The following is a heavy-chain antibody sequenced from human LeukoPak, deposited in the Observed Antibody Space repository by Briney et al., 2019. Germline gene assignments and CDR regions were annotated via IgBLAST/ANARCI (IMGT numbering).Heavy chain of an antibody. D-gene: IGHD3-22*01. Sequence: ASVKGSCKASGYTFTNYYMHWVRQAPGQGLEWMGIFNPSGGRTSYAQKIQGRVTLTRDTSTSTVYMELSSLRSEDTAVYYCARGEVGYDSSGLDYWGQGTLVTVSS. CDR3: ARGEVGYDSSGLDY. CDR1: GYTFTNYY. J-gene: IGHJ4*02. CDR2: FNPSGGRT. V-gene: IGHV1-46*01.